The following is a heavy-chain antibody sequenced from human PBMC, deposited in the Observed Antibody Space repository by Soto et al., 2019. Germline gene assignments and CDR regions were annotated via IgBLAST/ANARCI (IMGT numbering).Heavy chain of an antibody. CDR2: IIPIFGTA. CDR1: GGTFSSYA. CDR3: ARWDTYYDFWSGYSDYYYYGREV. V-gene: IGHV1-69*06. Sequence: SVKVSCKASGGTFSSYAISWVRQAPGQGXEWMGGIIPIFGTANYAQKFQGRVTIAADKSTSTAYMELSSLRSEDTAVYYCARWDTYYDFWSGYSDYYYYGREVWRQGTRVSVSS. D-gene: IGHD3-3*01. J-gene: IGHJ6*02.